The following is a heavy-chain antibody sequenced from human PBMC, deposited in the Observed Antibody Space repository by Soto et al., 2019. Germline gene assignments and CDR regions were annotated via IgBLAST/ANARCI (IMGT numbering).Heavy chain of an antibody. CDR2: VRYDGSNI. V-gene: IGHV3-33*01. CDR1: GFTFSGYG. CDR3: VSAGVGCRHFYGFFDY. D-gene: IGHD3-10*01. Sequence: QVHLVESGGGVVQPGRSLRLSCAATGFTFSGYGMHWVRQAPGKGLEWVAVVRYDGSNIYYADSVKGRFTISRDNSKHTLDLQMSSLTAEDMAVYYCVSAGVGCRHFYGFFDYWGRGTQASASP. J-gene: IGHJ4*02.